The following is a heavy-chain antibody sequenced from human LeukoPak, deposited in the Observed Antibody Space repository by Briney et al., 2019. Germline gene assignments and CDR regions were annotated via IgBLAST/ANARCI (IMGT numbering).Heavy chain of an antibody. D-gene: IGHD1-1*01. CDR3: ARVADDADS. V-gene: IGHV4-39*07. CDR1: GGSISSSSYY. J-gene: IGHJ4*02. CDR2: IYYSGST. Sequence: PSETLSFTCTVSGGSISSSSYYWGWIRQPPGKGLEWIGSIYYSGSTYYNPSLKSRVTISVDTSKNQFSLKLSSVTAADTAVYYCARVADDADSWGQGTLVTVSS.